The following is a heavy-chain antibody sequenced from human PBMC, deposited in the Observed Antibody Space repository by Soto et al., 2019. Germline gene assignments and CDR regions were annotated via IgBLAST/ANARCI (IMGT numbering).Heavy chain of an antibody. CDR2: ISYDGNRI. CDR3: ARGLVVTAKGWFDL. Sequence: QVQLVESGGGVVQRGGSLRLSCAASGFTFSSYSMNWVRQSPGKGREWVAVISYDGNRIYYADSVKGRFTISRDNAKNTMFLQKSGLRPEDTAVYYCARGLVVTAKGWFDLWGQGTQVTVSS. J-gene: IGHJ5*02. D-gene: IGHD2-21*02. V-gene: IGHV3-30-3*02. CDR1: GFTFSSYS.